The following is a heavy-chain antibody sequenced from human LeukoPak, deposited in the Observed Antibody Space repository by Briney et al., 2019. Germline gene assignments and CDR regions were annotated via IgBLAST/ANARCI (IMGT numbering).Heavy chain of an antibody. D-gene: IGHD1-26*01. V-gene: IGHV4-4*02. CDR3: ARVGYNGFGVLDY. CDR1: GDSISNSRW. CDR2: IYRGGSA. J-gene: IGHJ4*02. Sequence: SETLSLTCTVSGDSISNSRWWTGVRPSPGKGLEWIGEIYRGGSAKYNPSLKSRVTMSMDKSKNQFSLELNSVTAADTAVYYCARVGYNGFGVLDYWGQGNLVTVSS.